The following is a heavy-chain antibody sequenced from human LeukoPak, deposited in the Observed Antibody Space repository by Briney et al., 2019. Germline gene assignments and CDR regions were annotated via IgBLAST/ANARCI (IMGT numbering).Heavy chain of an antibody. CDR3: ARVRRYYYGMDV. CDR1: GYTFTTYS. Sequence: ASVKVSCKASGYTFTTYSINWVRQAPGQGLEWMGWMNPNSGDTNSAQSFQGRVTMTRETSISTAYMELSRLRFDDTAVYYCARVRRYYYGMDVWGQGTTVTVSS. CDR2: MNPNSGDT. V-gene: IGHV1-2*02. J-gene: IGHJ6*02.